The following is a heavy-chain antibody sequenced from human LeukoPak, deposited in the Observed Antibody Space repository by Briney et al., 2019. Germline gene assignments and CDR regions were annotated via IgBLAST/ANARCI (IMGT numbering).Heavy chain of an antibody. J-gene: IGHJ4*02. CDR1: GFTFSSYA. D-gene: IGHD5-12*01. Sequence: PGGSLRLSCAASGFTFSSYAMSWVRQAPGKGLEWISTISGSGGSTYYVDSVKGRFTISRDNSKNTLYLQMNSLRAEDTAVYYCAKDDAWVRYQDWGQGTLVTVSS. CDR2: ISGSGGST. CDR3: AKDDAWVRYQD. V-gene: IGHV3-23*01.